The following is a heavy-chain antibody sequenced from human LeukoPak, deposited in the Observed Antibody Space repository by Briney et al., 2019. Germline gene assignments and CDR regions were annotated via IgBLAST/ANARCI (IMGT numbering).Heavy chain of an antibody. V-gene: IGHV4-34*01. D-gene: IGHD3-3*01. CDR3: VRAGRFLEWLSHYYDSTGDAFDL. J-gene: IGHJ3*01. CDR2: INHSGST. CDR1: GGSFSGYY. Sequence: PSETLSLTCAVYGGSFSGYYWSWIRQPPGKGLEWIGEINHSGSTNYNPSLKSRVTISVDTSKNQFSLKLSSVTAADTAVYYCVRAGRFLEWLSHYYDSTGDAFDLWGQGTMVTVSS.